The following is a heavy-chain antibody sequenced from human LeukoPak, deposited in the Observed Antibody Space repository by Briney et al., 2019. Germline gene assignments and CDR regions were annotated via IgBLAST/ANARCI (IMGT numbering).Heavy chain of an antibody. D-gene: IGHD6-13*01. CDR1: GGSFSGYY. V-gene: IGHV4-34*01. Sequence: KPSETLSLTCAVYGGSFSGYYWSWIRQPPGKGLEWIGEINHSGSTNYNPSLKSRVTISVDTSKNQFSLKLSSVTAADTAVYYCARERASKSVAAAGSRYYYYMDVWGKGTTVTVSS. CDR3: ARERASKSVAAAGSRYYYYMDV. J-gene: IGHJ6*03. CDR2: INHSGST.